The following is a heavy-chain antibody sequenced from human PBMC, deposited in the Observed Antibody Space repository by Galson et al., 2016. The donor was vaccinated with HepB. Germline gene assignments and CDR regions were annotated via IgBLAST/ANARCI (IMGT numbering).Heavy chain of an antibody. CDR2: VSGSGGNT. CDR3: AKSIDSGGFYFERGADY. CDR1: GFTFSSYA. J-gene: IGHJ4*02. V-gene: IGHV3-23*01. D-gene: IGHD3-22*01. Sequence: SLRLSCAASGFTFSSYAMSWVRQAPGKGLEWVSSVSGSGGNTYDAGSVKGRFTISRDNSKNTLYLQMNSLSAEETAVYYCAKSIDSGGFYFERGADYWGQGTLVTVSS.